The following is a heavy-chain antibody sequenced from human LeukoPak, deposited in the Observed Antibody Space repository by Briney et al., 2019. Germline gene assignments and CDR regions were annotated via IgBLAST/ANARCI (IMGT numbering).Heavy chain of an antibody. V-gene: IGHV3-21*01. CDR1: GFTFSSYR. Sequence: PGGSLRLSCAASGFTFSSYRMNWVRQAPGSGREWVSSISSSSSYIYYADSVKGRFTISRDNAKNSLYLQMNSLRAEDTAAYYCARDRMDLGRTPATYHYGSGSYFDWGQGTLVTVSS. CDR2: ISSSSSYI. CDR3: ARDRMDLGRTPATYHYGSGSYFD. D-gene: IGHD3-10*01. J-gene: IGHJ4*02.